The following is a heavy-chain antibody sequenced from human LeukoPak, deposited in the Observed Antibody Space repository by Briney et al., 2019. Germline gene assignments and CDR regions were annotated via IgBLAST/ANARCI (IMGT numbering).Heavy chain of an antibody. CDR2: IKQDGSEE. CDR3: ARAYYDSSGYQYYFDY. Sequence: GGSLRLSCAASGCTFSGYWMSWVRQAPGKGLEWVANIKQDGSEEYYVDSVKGRFTTSRDNAKNSLYLQMNSLRAEDTAVYYCARAYYDSSGYQYYFDYWGQGALVTVSS. CDR1: GCTFSGYW. V-gene: IGHV3-7*01. J-gene: IGHJ4*02. D-gene: IGHD3-22*01.